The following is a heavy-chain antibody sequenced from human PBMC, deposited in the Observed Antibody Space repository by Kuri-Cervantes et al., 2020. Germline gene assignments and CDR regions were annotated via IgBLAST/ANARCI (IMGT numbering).Heavy chain of an antibody. CDR1: GYSFTVYW. Sequence: GGSLRLSCKGSGYSFTVYWIGWVRQMPGKGLEWMGIIYPGDSETRYSPSFQGQVTISADKSISTAYLQWSSLKASDTAMYYCARPVVPAAIRGTLGWFDPWGQGTLVTVSS. CDR3: ARPVVPAAIRGTLGWFDP. V-gene: IGHV5-51*01. J-gene: IGHJ5*02. D-gene: IGHD2-2*01. CDR2: IYPGDSET.